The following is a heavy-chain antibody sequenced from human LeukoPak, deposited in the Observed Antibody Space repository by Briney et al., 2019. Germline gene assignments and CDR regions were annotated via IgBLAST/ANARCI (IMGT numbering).Heavy chain of an antibody. CDR2: ISYDGSNK. CDR3: ARGGSWAMIVLNAVDY. Sequence: PGGSLRLSCAASGFTFSSYAMHWVRQAPGKGLEWVAVISYDGSNKYYADSVKGRFTISRDNSKNTLYLQMNSLRAEDTAVYYCARGGSWAMIVLNAVDYWGQGTLVTVSS. D-gene: IGHD3-22*01. J-gene: IGHJ4*02. V-gene: IGHV3-30-3*01. CDR1: GFTFSSYA.